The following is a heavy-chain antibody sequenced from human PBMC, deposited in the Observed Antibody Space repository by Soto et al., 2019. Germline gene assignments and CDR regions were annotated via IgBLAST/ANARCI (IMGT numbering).Heavy chain of an antibody. J-gene: IGHJ4*02. V-gene: IGHV4-31*01. CDR3: ARLVGCCSGGSCYYFDY. CDR1: GGSISSGGYY. D-gene: IGHD2-15*01. Sequence: SETLSLTCTVSGGSISSGGYYWSWLRQHPGKGLEWIGYIYYSGSTYYNPSLKSPVTISVATSKNQFSLKLSSVTAAETAVYYGARLVGCCSGGSCYYFDYWGQGTLVTVSS. CDR2: IYYSGST.